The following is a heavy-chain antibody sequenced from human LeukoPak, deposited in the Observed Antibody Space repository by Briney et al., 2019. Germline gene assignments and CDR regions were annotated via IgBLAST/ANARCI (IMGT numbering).Heavy chain of an antibody. J-gene: IGHJ4*02. CDR2: IGGSGGST. CDR3: AKVETAAAATLRGFDY. CDR1: GFTFSSYA. Sequence: GGSLRLSCAASGFTFSSYAMSWVRQAPGKGLEGVSSIGGSGGSTYYADSVKGRFTISRDNSKNTLYLQMNSLRAEDTAVYYCAKVETAAAATLRGFDYWGQGTLVTVSS. V-gene: IGHV3-23*01. D-gene: IGHD6-13*01.